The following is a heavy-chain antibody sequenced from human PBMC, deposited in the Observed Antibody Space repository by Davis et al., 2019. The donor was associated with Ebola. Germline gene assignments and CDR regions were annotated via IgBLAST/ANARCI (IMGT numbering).Heavy chain of an antibody. D-gene: IGHD6-6*01. V-gene: IGHV4-59*08. CDR2: IYYSGST. Sequence: SETLSLTCTVSGGSISSYYWSWIRQPPGKGLEWIGYIYYSGSTNYNPSLKSRVTISVDTSKNQFSLKLSSVTAADTAVYYCERQRSIAARYYYYYGMDVWGQGTTVTVSS. J-gene: IGHJ6*02. CDR3: ERQRSIAARYYYYYGMDV. CDR1: GGSISSYY.